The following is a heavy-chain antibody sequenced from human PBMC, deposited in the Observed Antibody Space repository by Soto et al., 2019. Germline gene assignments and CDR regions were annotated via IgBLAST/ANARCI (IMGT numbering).Heavy chain of an antibody. D-gene: IGHD3-9*01. CDR1: GFTFSSYW. Sequence: PVGFLRLSGAASGFTFSSYWMHWVRQAPGKGLVWVSRINSDGSSTSYADSVKGRFTISRDNAKNTLYVQSNSLRAEHTAVYYCSTGADILSSYYDYYFDNCRQRTLVTVSS. CDR3: STGADILSSYYDYYFDN. J-gene: IGHJ4*02. V-gene: IGHV3-74*01. CDR2: INSDGSST.